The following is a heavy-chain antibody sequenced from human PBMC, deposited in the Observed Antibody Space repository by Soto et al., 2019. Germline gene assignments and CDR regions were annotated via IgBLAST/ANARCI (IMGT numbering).Heavy chain of an antibody. Sequence: GGSLRLSCAASGFAFSGSAMHWVRQASGKGLEWVGRIRSKANSYATAYAASVKGRFTISRDDSKNTAYLQMNSLKTEDTAVYYCTRHLPSRGYSYGFDYWGQGTLVTVSS. J-gene: IGHJ4*02. D-gene: IGHD5-18*01. CDR1: GFAFSGSA. CDR3: TRHLPSRGYSYGFDY. V-gene: IGHV3-73*01. CDR2: IRSKANSYAT.